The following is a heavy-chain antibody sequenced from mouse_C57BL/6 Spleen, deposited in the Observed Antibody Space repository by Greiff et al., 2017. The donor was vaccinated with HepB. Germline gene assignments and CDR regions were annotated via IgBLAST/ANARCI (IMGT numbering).Heavy chain of an antibody. Sequence: VQLKQSGAELVKPGASVKLSCKASGYTFTSYWMHWVKQRPGQGLEWIGMIHPNSGSTNYNEKFKSKATLTVDKSSSTAYMQLSSLTSEDSAVYYCARSGGYYFAYWGQGTLVTVSA. J-gene: IGHJ3*01. D-gene: IGHD2-3*01. V-gene: IGHV1-64*01. CDR3: ARSGGYYFAY. CDR1: GYTFTSYW. CDR2: IHPNSGST.